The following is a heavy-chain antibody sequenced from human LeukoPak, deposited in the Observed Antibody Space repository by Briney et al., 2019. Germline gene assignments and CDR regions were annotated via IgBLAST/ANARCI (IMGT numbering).Heavy chain of an antibody. CDR3: ARGLYYIDV. CDR1: GFTFSTNT. CDR2: ISGSTSVI. V-gene: IGHV3-48*01. J-gene: IGHJ6*03. Sequence: GGSLRLSCAASGFTFSTNTMAWVRQAPGKGLEWDSYISGSTSVIYYADSVKGRFSISRDNAKNSLYLHMNSLRTEDTAIYYCARGLYYIDVWGNGTAVTVS.